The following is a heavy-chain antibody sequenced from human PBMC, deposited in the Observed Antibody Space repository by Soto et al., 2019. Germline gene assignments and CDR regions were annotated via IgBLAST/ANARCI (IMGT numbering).Heavy chain of an antibody. CDR3: ARVNTAMALDY. CDR1: GGSISSGGYY. CDR2: IYYSGST. D-gene: IGHD5-18*01. Sequence: SETVSLTCTVSGGSISSGGYYWSWIRQHPGKGLEWIGYIYYSGSTYYNPSLKSRVTISVDTSKNQFSLKLSSVTAADTAVYYCARVNTAMALDYWGQGTLVTVSS. J-gene: IGHJ4*02. V-gene: IGHV4-31*03.